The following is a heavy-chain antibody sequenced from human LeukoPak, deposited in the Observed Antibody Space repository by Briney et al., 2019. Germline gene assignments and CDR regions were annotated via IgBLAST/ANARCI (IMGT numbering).Heavy chain of an antibody. Sequence: GGSLRLSCAASGFTFEDYAMHWVRQAPGKGLEWVSGISWNSGSIGYADSVKGRFTISRDNSKNTLYLQMNSLRAEDTAVYYCAKRAVLRFLEWLLYGAFDIWGQGTMVTVSS. D-gene: IGHD3-3*01. V-gene: IGHV3-9*01. J-gene: IGHJ3*02. CDR1: GFTFEDYA. CDR3: AKRAVLRFLEWLLYGAFDI. CDR2: ISWNSGSI.